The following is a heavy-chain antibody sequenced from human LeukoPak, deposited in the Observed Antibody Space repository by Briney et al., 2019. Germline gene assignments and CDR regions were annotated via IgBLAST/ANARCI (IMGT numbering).Heavy chain of an antibody. J-gene: IGHJ4*02. V-gene: IGHV1-2*02. CDR2: INPNSGGT. D-gene: IGHD3-10*02. CDR3: ARGNYVRGFDY. Sequence: GASVKVSCKASGGTFSSYAISWVRQAPGQGLEWMGWINPNSGGTNYAQKFQGRVTMTRDTSISTAYMELSRLRSDDTAVYYCARGNYVRGFDYWGQGTLVTVSS. CDR1: GGTFSSYA.